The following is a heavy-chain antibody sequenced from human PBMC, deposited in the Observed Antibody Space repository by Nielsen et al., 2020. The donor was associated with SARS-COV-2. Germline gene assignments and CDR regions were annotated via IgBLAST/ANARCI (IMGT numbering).Heavy chain of an antibody. CDR2: ISYDGSNK. CDR3: AKDSVGNYYYGMDV. V-gene: IGHV3-30*18. Sequence: GGSLRLSCAASGFTFSSYGMHWVRQAPGKGLEWVAVISYDGSNKYYADSVKGRFTISRDNSKNTLYRQMNSLRAEDTAVYYCAKDSVGNYYYGMDVWGQGTTVTVSS. J-gene: IGHJ6*02. CDR1: GFTFSSYG. D-gene: IGHD4-23*01.